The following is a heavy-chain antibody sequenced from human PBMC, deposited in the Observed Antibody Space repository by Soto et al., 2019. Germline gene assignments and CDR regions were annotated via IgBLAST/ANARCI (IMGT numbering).Heavy chain of an antibody. J-gene: IGHJ6*02. CDR2: IYHSGST. V-gene: IGHV4-4*02. CDR1: GGSISSSNW. D-gene: IGHD1-26*01. Sequence: SETLSLTCAVSGGSISSSNWWSWVRQPPGKGLEWIGEIYHSGSTNYNPSLKSRVTISVDKSKNQFSLKLSSVTAADTATYYCARELTGSSPNYYYYGMDVWGQGTTVTVSS. CDR3: ARELTGSSPNYYYYGMDV.